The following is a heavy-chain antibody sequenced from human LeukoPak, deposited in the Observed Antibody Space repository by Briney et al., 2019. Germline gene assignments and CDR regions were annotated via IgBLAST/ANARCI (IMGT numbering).Heavy chain of an antibody. Sequence: SXXLSLTCIVXGGXXXXXXWXWIRQXPXXXLEWIGYISNSGSTNYNPSLKSRVTISADTSKNQFSLKLSSVTAADTAVYYCARGSSGYYYGWGQGTLVTVSS. CDR2: ISNSGST. D-gene: IGHD3-22*01. J-gene: IGHJ4*02. V-gene: IGHV4-59*01. CDR3: ARGSSGYYYG. CDR1: GGXXXXXX.